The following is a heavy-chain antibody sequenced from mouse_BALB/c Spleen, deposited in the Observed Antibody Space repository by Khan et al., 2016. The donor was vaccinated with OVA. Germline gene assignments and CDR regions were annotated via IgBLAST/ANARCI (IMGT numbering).Heavy chain of an antibody. J-gene: IGHJ3*01. CDR1: GYTFTSYW. CDR2: IFPGTGTT. D-gene: IGHD2-1*01. Sequence: QVQLKQSGAELVKPGASVKLSCKTSGYTFTSYWIQWVKQRPGQGLGWIGQIFPGTGTTYYNENFKGKATLTVDTFSNTAYMQFSSLTSEDSAVYFCARGYFGNYEFAYWGQGTLVTVSP. CDR3: ARGYFGNYEFAY. V-gene: IGHV1S132*01.